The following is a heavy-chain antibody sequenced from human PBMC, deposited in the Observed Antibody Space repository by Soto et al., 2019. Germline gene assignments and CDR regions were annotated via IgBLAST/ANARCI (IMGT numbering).Heavy chain of an antibody. Sequence: SETLSLTCAVSCGSISSGGYSWSWIRQPPGKGLEWIGYIYHSGSTYYNPSLKSRVTISVDRSKNQFSLKLSSVTAADTAVYYCARVGAAAGTGGWFDPWGQGTLVTVSS. D-gene: IGHD6-13*01. CDR1: CGSISSGGYS. CDR2: IYHSGST. CDR3: ARVGAAAGTGGWFDP. V-gene: IGHV4-30-2*01. J-gene: IGHJ5*02.